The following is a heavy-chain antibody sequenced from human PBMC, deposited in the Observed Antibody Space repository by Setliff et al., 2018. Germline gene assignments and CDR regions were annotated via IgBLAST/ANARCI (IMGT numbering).Heavy chain of an antibody. V-gene: IGHV5-51*01. J-gene: IGHJ4*02. CDR2: AYPGDSDT. CDR3: ARLGVTATASDNNVFDY. D-gene: IGHD2-21*02. CDR1: GYRFDIYW. Sequence: PGESLTISCQISGYRFDIYWIGWVRQMPGKGLEWMGIAYPGDSDTRYSPSFEGHVTVSADKSTNTAYLQWGSLKASDTAMYYCARLGVTATASDNNVFDYWGQGTLVTVSS.